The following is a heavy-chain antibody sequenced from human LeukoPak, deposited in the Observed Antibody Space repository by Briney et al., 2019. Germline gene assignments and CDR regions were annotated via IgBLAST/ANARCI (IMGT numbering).Heavy chain of an antibody. D-gene: IGHD6-19*01. J-gene: IGHJ5*02. Sequence: PGGSLRLSCAASGFTFTNDFMTWVRQAPGKGLEWVSYISASRRYINYADSVKGRFTISRDNAKNALYLQMNSLRAEDTGIYFCANTVAGWDHDSWGQGTLVTVSS. V-gene: IGHV3-21*06. CDR1: GFTFTNDF. CDR2: ISASRRYI. CDR3: ANTVAGWDHDS.